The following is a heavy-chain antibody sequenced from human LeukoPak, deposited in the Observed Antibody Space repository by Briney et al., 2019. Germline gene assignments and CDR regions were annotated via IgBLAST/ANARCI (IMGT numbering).Heavy chain of an antibody. Sequence: GGSLRLSCVGSKFTFRYYAMHWVRQAPGRGLEWVAGINGDGGGVAYADSVVGRFIISRDYAETSLYLQMNSLRPEDTALYYCARDRGGKVDTGAVEYWGQGTQVAVSS. V-gene: IGHV3-9*01. D-gene: IGHD5-18*01. CDR3: ARDRGGKVDTGAVEY. CDR2: INGDGGGV. CDR1: KFTFRYYA. J-gene: IGHJ4*02.